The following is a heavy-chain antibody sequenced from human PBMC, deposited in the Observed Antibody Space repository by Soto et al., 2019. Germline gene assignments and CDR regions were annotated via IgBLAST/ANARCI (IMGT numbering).Heavy chain of an antibody. V-gene: IGHV3-15*07. Sequence: PGGSLRLSCEVSGVTLTNVWMNWVRQAPGKGPEWVGRIKSNIDGGTTDYAAPVKGRFTVSRDDSENTLYLQMNSLKSDDTAVYYCSHGYYQYFNSWGQGTLVTVSS. J-gene: IGHJ4*02. CDR3: SHGYYQYFNS. D-gene: IGHD5-18*01. CDR2: IKSNIDGGTT. CDR1: GVTLTNVW.